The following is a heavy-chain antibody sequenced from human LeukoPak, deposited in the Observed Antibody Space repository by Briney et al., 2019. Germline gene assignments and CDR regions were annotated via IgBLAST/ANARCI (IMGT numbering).Heavy chain of an antibody. CDR1: GFTFSNAW. V-gene: IGHV3-15*01. CDR3: ARETWQTAFDY. J-gene: IGHJ4*02. Sequence: GGSLRLSCAASGFTFSNAWMSWVRQAPGKGLEWVGRIKSKTDGGTTDYAAPVKGRFTISRDDSKNTLYLQMNSLKTEDTAIYYCARETWQTAFDYWGQGTLVTVSS. CDR2: IKSKTDGGTT. D-gene: IGHD5-12*01.